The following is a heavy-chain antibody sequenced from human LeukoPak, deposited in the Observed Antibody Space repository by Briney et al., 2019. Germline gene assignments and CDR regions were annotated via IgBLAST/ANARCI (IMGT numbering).Heavy chain of an antibody. V-gene: IGHV3-23*01. D-gene: IGHD3-10*01. J-gene: IGHJ4*02. CDR3: AKEANLAGYFDY. CDR1: GFTFSSYA. Sequence: GGSLRLSCAASGFTFSSYAMRSVRQAPGKGLEWISSISGSGGSTNSADSVKGRFTISRDNFKNTLYLQMNSLRAEDTAVYYCAKEANLAGYFDYWGQGTLVTVSS. CDR2: ISGSGGST.